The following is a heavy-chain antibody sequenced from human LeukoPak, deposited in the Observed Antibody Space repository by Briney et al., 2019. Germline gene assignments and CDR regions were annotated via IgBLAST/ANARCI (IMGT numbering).Heavy chain of an antibody. Sequence: ASEKISCKASGYTFTDYYIHWVRHAPGQGLEWMGWIVPHSSGTNYAQNYQGRITMTRDTSISTAYMELSSLRSDDTAVYYCARNAYCDSTNCYAWFDPWGQGTLVTVSS. J-gene: IGHJ5*02. D-gene: IGHD2-2*01. V-gene: IGHV1-2*02. CDR2: IVPHSSGT. CDR1: GYTFTDYY. CDR3: ARNAYCDSTNCYAWFDP.